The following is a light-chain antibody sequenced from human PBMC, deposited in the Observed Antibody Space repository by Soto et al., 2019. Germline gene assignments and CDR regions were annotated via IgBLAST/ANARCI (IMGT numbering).Light chain of an antibody. Sequence: SYELTQPPPVSVSPGQTASITCSGDKLGDKYACWYQQKPGQSPVLVIYQDSKRPSGIPERFSGSNSGNTATLTISGTQAMDEADYYCQAWDSSTEVFGTGTKLTVL. CDR3: QAWDSSTEV. CDR1: KLGDKY. J-gene: IGLJ1*01. CDR2: QDS. V-gene: IGLV3-1*01.